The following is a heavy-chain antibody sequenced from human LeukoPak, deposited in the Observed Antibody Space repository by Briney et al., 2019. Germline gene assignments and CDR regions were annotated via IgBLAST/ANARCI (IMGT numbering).Heavy chain of an antibody. CDR3: AKDGAQDTAMVYYYYYMDV. V-gene: IGHV4-38-2*02. D-gene: IGHD5-18*01. CDR1: GYSISSGYY. J-gene: IGHJ6*03. Sequence: SETLSLTCTVSGYSISSGYYWGWIRQPPGKGLEWIGSIYHTGSTHYNPSLKSRVTISVDKSKNQFSLKLSSVTAADTAVYYCAKDGAQDTAMVYYYYYMDVWGKGTTVTVSS. CDR2: IYHTGST.